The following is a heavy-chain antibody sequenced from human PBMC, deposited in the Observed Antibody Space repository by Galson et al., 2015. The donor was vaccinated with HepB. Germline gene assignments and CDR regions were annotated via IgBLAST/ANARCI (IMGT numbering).Heavy chain of an antibody. CDR2: IYPGDSDT. CDR3: ATTREDSSSWNRPWDAFDI. V-gene: IGHV5-51*01. CDR1: GYSFTSYW. D-gene: IGHD6-13*01. Sequence: QSGAEVKKPGESLKISCKGSGYSFTSYWIGWVRQMPGKGLEWMGIIYPGDSDTRYSPSFQGQVTISADKSISTAYLQWSSLKASDTAMYYCATTREDSSSWNRPWDAFDIWGQGTMVTVSS. J-gene: IGHJ3*02.